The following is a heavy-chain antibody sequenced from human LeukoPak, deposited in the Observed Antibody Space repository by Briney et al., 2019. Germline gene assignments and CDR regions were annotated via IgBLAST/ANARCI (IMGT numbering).Heavy chain of an antibody. D-gene: IGHD3-3*01. J-gene: IGHJ4*02. CDR1: GYSISSGYY. CDR3: ARDCDFWSGYYGGGGDY. V-gene: IGHV4-38-2*02. CDR2: IYHSGST. Sequence: SETLSLTCTVSGYSISSGYYCGWIRRPPGKGLEWIGSIYHSGSTYYNPSLKSRVTMSVDTSKNQFSLKLSSVTAADTAVYYCARDCDFWSGYYGGGGDYWGQGTLVTVSS.